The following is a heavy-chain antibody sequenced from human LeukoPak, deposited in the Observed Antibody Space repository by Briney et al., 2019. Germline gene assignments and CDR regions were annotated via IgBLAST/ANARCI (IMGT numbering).Heavy chain of an antibody. CDR1: GLTFSSSW. CDR3: ARDLAYSRLDY. V-gene: IGHV3-7*01. CDR2: INPDGNKK. D-gene: IGHD5-18*01. J-gene: IGHJ4*02. Sequence: GGSLRLSYAVSGLTFSSSWMDWVRQAPGKGLEWVASINPDGNKKYSADSVKGRFTISRDNAENSLYLQMNSLGVEDTAFYYCARDLAYSRLDYWGQGMLVTVSS.